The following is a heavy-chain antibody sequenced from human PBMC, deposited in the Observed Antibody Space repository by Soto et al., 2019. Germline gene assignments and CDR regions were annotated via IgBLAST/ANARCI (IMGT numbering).Heavy chain of an antibody. CDR1: GGSISSSSYY. D-gene: IGHD6-13*01. V-gene: IGHV4-39*01. CDR3: ASRAAAGDYYYYYGMDV. J-gene: IGHJ6*02. CDR2: IYYSGST. Sequence: SETLSLTCTVSGGSISSSSYYWGWIRQPPGKGLERIGSIYYSGSTYYNPSLKSRVTISVDTSKNQFSLKLSSVTAADTAVYYCASRAAAGDYYYYYGMDVWGQGTTVTVSS.